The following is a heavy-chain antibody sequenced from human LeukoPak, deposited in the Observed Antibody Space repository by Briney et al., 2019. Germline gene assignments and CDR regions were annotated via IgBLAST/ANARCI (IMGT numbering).Heavy chain of an antibody. CDR1: GFTFSSYA. J-gene: IGHJ4*02. CDR2: ISGSGGGT. Sequence: GSLRLSCAASGFTFSSYAMSWVRQAPGKRLEWVSAISGSGGGTYYADSVKGRFTISRDNSKNTLYLQMNSLRAEDTAVYYCAKDRITMIVVVIFDYWGQGTLVTVSS. D-gene: IGHD3-22*01. CDR3: AKDRITMIVVVIFDY. V-gene: IGHV3-23*01.